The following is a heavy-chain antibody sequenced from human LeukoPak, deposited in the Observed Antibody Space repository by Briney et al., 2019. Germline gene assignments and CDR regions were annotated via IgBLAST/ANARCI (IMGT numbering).Heavy chain of an antibody. CDR3: ARGEIYGRYFDY. CDR1: GGSFSGYY. CDR2: IYYSGST. Sequence: PSETLSLTCAVYGGSFSGYYWSWIRQPPGKGLEWIGYIYYSGSTNYNPSLKSRVTISVDTSKNQFSLKLSSVTAADTAVYYCARGEIYGRYFDYWGQGTLVTVSS. V-gene: IGHV4-59*01. J-gene: IGHJ4*02. D-gene: IGHD3-16*01.